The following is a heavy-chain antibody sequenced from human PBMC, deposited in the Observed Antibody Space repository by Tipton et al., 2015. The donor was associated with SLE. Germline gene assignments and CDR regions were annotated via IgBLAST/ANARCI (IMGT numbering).Heavy chain of an antibody. J-gene: IGHJ3*02. CDR1: GYSISSGYY. CDR3: ARPGVAVGNDAFDI. Sequence: TLSLTCAVSGYSISSGYYWGWIRQPPGKGLEWIATIYHSGSTYYNPSLKSRVTISLDTSKNQFSLKLRSVTAADTAVYYCARPGVAVGNDAFDIWGQGTMVTVSS. V-gene: IGHV4-38-2*01. CDR2: IYHSGST. D-gene: IGHD6-19*01.